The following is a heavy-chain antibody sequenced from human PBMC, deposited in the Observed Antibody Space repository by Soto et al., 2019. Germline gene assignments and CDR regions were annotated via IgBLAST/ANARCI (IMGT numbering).Heavy chain of an antibody. J-gene: IGHJ4*02. CDR1: GGSISSGDYY. CDR3: AREGNYYDSSGLDY. CDR2: IYYSGST. V-gene: IGHV4-30-4*01. D-gene: IGHD3-22*01. Sequence: PSETLSLTCTVSGGSISSGDYYWSWIRQPPGKGLEWIGYIYYSGSTYYNPSLKSRVTISVDTSKNQFSLKLSSVTAADTAVYYCAREGNYYDSSGLDYWGQGTLVTVSS.